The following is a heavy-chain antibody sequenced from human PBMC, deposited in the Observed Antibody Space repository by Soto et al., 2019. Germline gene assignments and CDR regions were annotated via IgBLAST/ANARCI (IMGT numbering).Heavy chain of an antibody. CDR1: GYTFTSYD. V-gene: IGHV1-8*01. CDR3: ARGHDYEFYYYYGMDV. J-gene: IGHJ6*02. D-gene: IGHD4-17*01. CDR2: MNPNSGNT. Sequence: QVQLVQSGAEVKKPGASVKVSCKASGYTFTSYDINWVRQATGQGLEWMGWMNPNSGNTGYAQKFQGRVTMTRNTSISTAYMELSSLRSEDTAVYYCARGHDYEFYYYYGMDVWGQGTTVTVSS.